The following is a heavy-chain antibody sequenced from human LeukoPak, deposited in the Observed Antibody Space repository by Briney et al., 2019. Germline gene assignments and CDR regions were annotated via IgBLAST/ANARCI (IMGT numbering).Heavy chain of an antibody. D-gene: IGHD6-19*01. CDR1: GFTFSSYA. J-gene: IGHJ4*02. V-gene: IGHV3-30-3*01. Sequence: GSLRLSCAASGFTFSSYAMHWVRQAARKGLVWVAVISYDGSNKYYADSVKGRFTISRDNSKNTLYLQMNSLRAEDTAVYYCAREEVAGTDYWGQGTMVTVSS. CDR2: ISYDGSNK. CDR3: AREEVAGTDY.